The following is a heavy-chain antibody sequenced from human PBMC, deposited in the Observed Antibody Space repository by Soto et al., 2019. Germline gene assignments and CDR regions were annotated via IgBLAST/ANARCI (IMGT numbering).Heavy chain of an antibody. D-gene: IGHD4-17*01. CDR3: ARGRTTVTGGDY. CDR1: GGSISTYY. Sequence: QVQLQESGPGLVKPSETLSLTCTVSGGSISTYYWSWIRQPPGKGLEWIGYIYYTGSTNYNPSLKSRVTISVGTSKNHFSLKLSSVTAADTAVYYCARGRTTVTGGDYWGQGTLVTVSS. V-gene: IGHV4-59*01. CDR2: IYYTGST. J-gene: IGHJ4*02.